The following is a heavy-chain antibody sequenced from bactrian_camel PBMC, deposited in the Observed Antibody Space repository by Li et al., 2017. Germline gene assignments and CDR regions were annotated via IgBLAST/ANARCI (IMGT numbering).Heavy chain of an antibody. Sequence: HVQLVESGGGSVQAGGSLRLSCAASGYIHSSYCMAWFRQAPGREREGIAAILHDGRSTYADSVKGRFTISHDKSKNTAYLQMNDLKPEDTAMYYCATSLRVGGCGTLMGPHEWEAWGQGTQVTVS. CDR2: ILHDGRS. CDR1: GYIHSSYC. V-gene: IGHV3S53*01. J-gene: IGHJ4*01. D-gene: IGHD1*01. CDR3: ATSLRVGGCGTLMGPHEWEA.